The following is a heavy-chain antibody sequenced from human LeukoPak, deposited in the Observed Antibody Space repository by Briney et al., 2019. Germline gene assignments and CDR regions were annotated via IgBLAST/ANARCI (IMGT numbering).Heavy chain of an antibody. D-gene: IGHD7-27*01. CDR2: ISYDGSNK. V-gene: IGHV3-30-3*01. J-gene: IGHJ4*02. Sequence: GGSLRLSCAASGFTFSSYAMHWVRQAPGKGLEWVAVISYDGSNKYYADSVKGRFTISRDNSKNTLYLQMNSLRAEDTAVYYCARDSLSGHLDYWGQGTLVTVSS. CDR1: GFTFSSYA. CDR3: ARDSLSGHLDY.